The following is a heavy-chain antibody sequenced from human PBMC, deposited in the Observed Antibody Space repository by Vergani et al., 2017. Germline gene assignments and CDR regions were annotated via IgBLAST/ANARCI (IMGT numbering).Heavy chain of an antibody. CDR3: ASHSSGWYWAY. D-gene: IGHD6-19*01. J-gene: IGHJ4*02. V-gene: IGHV4-39*01. Sequence: QLQLQESGPGLVKPSETLSLTCTVSGGSISSSSYYWGWIRQPPGKGLEWIGSIYYSGSTYYNPSLKSRVTISVDTSKNQFSLKLSSVTAADTAVYYCASHSSGWYWAYWGQGTLVTVSS. CDR1: GGSISSSSYY. CDR2: IYYSGST.